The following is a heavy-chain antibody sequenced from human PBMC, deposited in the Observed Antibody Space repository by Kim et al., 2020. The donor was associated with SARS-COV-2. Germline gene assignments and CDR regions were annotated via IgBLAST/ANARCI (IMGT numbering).Heavy chain of an antibody. Sequence: SETLSLTCTVSGGSISNVNYYWSWIRQHPGKGLEWIGYINYSGNTYYNPSLKSRLTISVDTSKNQFSLKVNSVTVSDTAFYYCARDAMSLTGPGGWFEP. CDR3: ARDAMSLTGPGGWFEP. V-gene: IGHV4-31*03. CDR2: INYSGNT. CDR1: GGSISNVNYY. J-gene: IGHJ5*02. D-gene: IGHD3-9*01.